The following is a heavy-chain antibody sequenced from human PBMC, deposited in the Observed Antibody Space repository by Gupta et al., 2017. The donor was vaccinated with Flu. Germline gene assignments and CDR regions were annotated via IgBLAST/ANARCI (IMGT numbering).Heavy chain of an antibody. Sequence: QVQLVESGGGVVQPGRSLRLSCAASGFTFSSYGMHWVRQAPGKGLEWVAVIWYDGRKKDEADSVKGRFTISRDNSKNTLYLKMTSLRAEDTAVYDGARDVPSGMDVGGQGTTVTVSS. CDR3: ARDVPSGMDV. CDR2: IWYDGRKK. V-gene: IGHV3-33*01. D-gene: IGHD2-2*01. CDR1: GFTFSSYG. J-gene: IGHJ6*02.